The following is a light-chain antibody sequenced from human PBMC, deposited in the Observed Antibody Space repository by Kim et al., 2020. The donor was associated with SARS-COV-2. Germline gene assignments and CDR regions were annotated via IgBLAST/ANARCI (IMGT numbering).Light chain of an antibody. V-gene: IGKV1-9*01. CDR2: AAS. CDR3: QQNNSYLFT. Sequence: IQVTQSPSSLSASVGDRVTITCRASQGISSYLAWYQQKPGKAPKLLIYAASTLQSGVPSRFSGSGSGTDFTLTISSLQPEDFATYYCQQNNSYLFTFGPGTQVDIK. J-gene: IGKJ3*01. CDR1: QGISSY.